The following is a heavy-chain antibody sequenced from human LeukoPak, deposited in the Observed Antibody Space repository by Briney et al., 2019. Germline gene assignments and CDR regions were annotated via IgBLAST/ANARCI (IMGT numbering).Heavy chain of an antibody. D-gene: IGHD6-25*01. CDR2: INPSGGST. V-gene: IGHV1-46*01. Sequence: ASVTVSCKASGYTFTSYYMHWVRQAPGQGLEWMGIINPSGGSTSYAQKFQGRVTMTRDTSTSTVYMELSSLRSEDTAVYYCARAPSAGYYYMDVWGKGTTVTVSS. CDR1: GYTFTSYY. CDR3: ARAPSAGYYYMDV. J-gene: IGHJ6*03.